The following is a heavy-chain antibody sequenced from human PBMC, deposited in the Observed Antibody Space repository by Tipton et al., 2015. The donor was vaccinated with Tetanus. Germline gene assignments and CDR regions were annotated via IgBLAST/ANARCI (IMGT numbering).Heavy chain of an antibody. D-gene: IGHD3-3*01. CDR3: ARRRSNTILFFWFDP. V-gene: IGHV5-51*01. CDR1: GYSFYSYY. Sequence: QLVQSGVEVKKPGESLRISCQASGYSFYSYYIAWVRQMPGRGLEWMGFIHPGESTTTYSPSFQGRVTFSADTSINTAYLHWASLTDSDTATYYCARRRSNTILFFWFDPWGQGTPVTVSS. J-gene: IGHJ5*02. CDR2: IHPGESTT.